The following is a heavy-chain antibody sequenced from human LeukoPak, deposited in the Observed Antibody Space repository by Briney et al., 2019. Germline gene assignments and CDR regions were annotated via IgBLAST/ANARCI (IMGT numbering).Heavy chain of an antibody. V-gene: IGHV1-46*01. Sequence: ASVKVSCKASGYTFTTYDIHWVRQAPGQGLEWMGLINPSVGSTTYAQKFQGRVTMTRDASTSTVYMELSSLRSEDTAVYYCARCAGIAAARTRYYYMDVWGKGTTVTVSS. J-gene: IGHJ6*03. CDR2: INPSVGST. CDR3: ARCAGIAAARTRYYYMDV. D-gene: IGHD6-13*01. CDR1: GYTFTTYD.